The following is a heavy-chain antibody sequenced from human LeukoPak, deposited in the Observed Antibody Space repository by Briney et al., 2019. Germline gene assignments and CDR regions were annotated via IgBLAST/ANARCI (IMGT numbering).Heavy chain of an antibody. Sequence: SETLSLTCTVSGYSISSGYYWGWIRQPPGKGLEWIGYIYYSGSTNYNPSLKSRVTISVDTSKNQFSLKLSSVTAADTAVYYCASSGWYKVPFDYWGQGTLVTVSS. V-gene: IGHV4-38-2*02. J-gene: IGHJ4*02. CDR3: ASSGWYKVPFDY. D-gene: IGHD6-19*01. CDR1: GYSISSGYY. CDR2: IYYSGST.